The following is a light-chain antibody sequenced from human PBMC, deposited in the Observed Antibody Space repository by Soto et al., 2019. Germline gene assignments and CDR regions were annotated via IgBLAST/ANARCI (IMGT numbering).Light chain of an antibody. CDR2: DVN. CDR3: SSYTSSSTLKV. CDR1: NDDVGGYDY. V-gene: IGLV2-14*01. Sequence: QSALTQPASVSGSQGQSITISCTGSNDDVGGYDYVSWYQHHPGKAPKLLIFDVNNRPSGVSNRFSGSKSGNTASLTISGLQAEDEADYYCSSYTSSSTLKVFGGGTKLTVL. J-gene: IGLJ3*02.